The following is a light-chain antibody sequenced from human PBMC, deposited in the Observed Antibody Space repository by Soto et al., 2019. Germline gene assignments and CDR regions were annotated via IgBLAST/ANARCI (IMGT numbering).Light chain of an antibody. Sequence: EIVLTQSPATLSLSPGERATLSCRASQSIGLAIAWYQHKPGQAPRLLIFDASQRATGIPARFRGSGSGTDFTLSISSLEPEDFAVYHCQQYGALPPTFGQGTRVEIK. V-gene: IGKV3-11*01. CDR2: DAS. CDR3: QQYGALPPT. J-gene: IGKJ1*01. CDR1: QSIGLA.